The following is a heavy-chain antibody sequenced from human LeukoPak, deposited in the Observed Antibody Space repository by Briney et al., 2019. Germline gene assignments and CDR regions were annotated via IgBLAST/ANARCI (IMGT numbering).Heavy chain of an antibody. V-gene: IGHV4-39*01. Sequence: SETLSLTCTVSGASISSSNYHWGWIRQPPGKGLEWIGSIYYSGSTYYSPSLKSRVTISVDTSKNQFTLKLSSVTAADTAVYYCARNSITIFGVVIDYWGQGTLVTVSS. CDR3: ARNSITIFGVVIDY. CDR2: IYYSGST. J-gene: IGHJ4*02. CDR1: GASISSSNYH. D-gene: IGHD3-3*01.